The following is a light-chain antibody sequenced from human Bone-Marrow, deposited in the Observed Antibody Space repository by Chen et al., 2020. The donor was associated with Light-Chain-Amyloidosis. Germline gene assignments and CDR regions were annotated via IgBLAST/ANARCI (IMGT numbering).Light chain of an antibody. V-gene: IGLV3-21*02. Sequence: SYVLNQPSSVSVAPGQTVTIACGGHNIGSTSLHWYQQTPCQAPLLVVYDDSVRPSGIPERLSGSNSGNTATLTIIRCEDGDEAYYYCHVWDRSSDRPVFGGVTKLTVL. CDR2: DDS. CDR1: NIGSTS. CDR3: HVWDRSSDRPV. J-gene: IGLJ3*02.